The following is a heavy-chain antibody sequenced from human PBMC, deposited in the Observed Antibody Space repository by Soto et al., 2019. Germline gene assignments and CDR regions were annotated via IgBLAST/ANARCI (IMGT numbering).Heavy chain of an antibody. Sequence: QVQLVESGGGVVQPGRSLRLSCAASGFTFSSYAMHWVRQAPGKGLEWVAVISYDGSNKYYADSVKGRFTISRDNSKNTLYLQMNNLRAEDTAVYYCASNGYSREELFDYWGQGTLVTVSS. CDR3: ASNGYSREELFDY. CDR2: ISYDGSNK. V-gene: IGHV3-30-3*01. CDR1: GFTFSSYA. J-gene: IGHJ4*02. D-gene: IGHD6-13*01.